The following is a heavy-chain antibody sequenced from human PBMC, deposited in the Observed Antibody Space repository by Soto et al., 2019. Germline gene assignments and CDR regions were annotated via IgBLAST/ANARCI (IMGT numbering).Heavy chain of an antibody. CDR1: GASVNDGNYC. CDR3: ATGLTPGASPSDFHR. Sequence: PSETLSLTCSVSGASVNDGNYCWRWIRQSPGKGLEWIGLIHHSGITNYNPSLKRRVTISLDTSKNDFSLKLNSVTTADTAPYYSATGLTPGASPSDFHRCGEGSQVTGAS. J-gene: IGHJ5*02. CDR2: IHHSGIT. D-gene: IGHD2-15*01. V-gene: IGHV4-61*03.